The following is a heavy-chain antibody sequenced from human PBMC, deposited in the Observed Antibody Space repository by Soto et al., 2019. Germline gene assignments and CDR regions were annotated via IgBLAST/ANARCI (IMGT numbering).Heavy chain of an antibody. J-gene: IGHJ4*02. CDR1: GYTFTGNY. Sequence: QVQLVQSGAEVKKPGASVKVSCKVSGYTFTGNYMHWMRQAPGQGPEWMGWINHRNGDTDYAQKFQGRVTITRDTSISTAYMDLSRLTSDDTAIYFCVRGGGVDVVTPTRIVFDYWGQGTLLTVSS. CDR2: INHRNGDT. D-gene: IGHD2-21*02. V-gene: IGHV1-2*02. CDR3: VRGGGVDVVTPTRIVFDY.